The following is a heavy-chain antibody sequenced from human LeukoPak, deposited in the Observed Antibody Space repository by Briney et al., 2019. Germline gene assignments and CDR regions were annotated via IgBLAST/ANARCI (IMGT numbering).Heavy chain of an antibody. Sequence: TGGSLRLSCAASGFTFSSYAMHWVRQAPGKGLEWVAVISYDGSNKYYADSVKGRFTISRDNSKNTLYLQMNSLRAEDTAVYYCARGRGGSSWYVYWGQGTLVTVSS. CDR1: GFTFSSYA. J-gene: IGHJ4*02. V-gene: IGHV3-30-3*01. D-gene: IGHD6-13*01. CDR2: ISYDGSNK. CDR3: ARGRGGSSWYVY.